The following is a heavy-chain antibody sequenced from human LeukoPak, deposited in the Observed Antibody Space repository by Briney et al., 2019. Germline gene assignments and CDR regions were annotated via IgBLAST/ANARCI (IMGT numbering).Heavy chain of an antibody. CDR3: ARLWSHGAFDI. CDR2: IWYDGSNK. CDR1: GFTFSSYG. V-gene: IGHV3-33*01. Sequence: GGSLRLSCAASGFTFSSYGMHWVRQAPGKGLGWVAVIWYDGSNKYYADSVKGRFTISRDNSKNTLYLQMNSLRAEDTAVYYCARLWSHGAFDIWGQGTMVTVSS. J-gene: IGHJ3*02. D-gene: IGHD3-10*01.